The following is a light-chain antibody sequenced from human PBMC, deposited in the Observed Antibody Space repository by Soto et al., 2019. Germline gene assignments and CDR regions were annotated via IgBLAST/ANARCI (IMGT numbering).Light chain of an antibody. CDR3: QQYNSYPWT. Sequence: DIQMTQSPSTLSASVGDRVTMTCRASQSIRSWLAWYQQKPGKAPKLLIYDASSLESGVPSRFSGRRSGTEFTLTISSLQPDDFATYYCQQYNSYPWTFGQGTKVDIK. J-gene: IGKJ1*01. CDR2: DAS. CDR1: QSIRSW. V-gene: IGKV1-5*01.